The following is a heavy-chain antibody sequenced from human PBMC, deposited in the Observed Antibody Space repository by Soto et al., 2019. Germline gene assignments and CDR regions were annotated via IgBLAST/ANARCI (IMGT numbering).Heavy chain of an antibody. D-gene: IGHD1-26*01. V-gene: IGHV3-30*18. CDR1: GFTFSSYG. J-gene: IGHJ4*02. CDR2: ISYDGSNK. Sequence: QVQLVESGGGVVQPGRSLRLSCAAPGFTFSSYGMHWVRQAPGKGLEWVAVISYDGSNKYYADSVKGRFTISRDNSKNTLYLQMNSLRAEDTAVYYCAKDRAGAIFDYWGQGTLVTVSS. CDR3: AKDRAGAIFDY.